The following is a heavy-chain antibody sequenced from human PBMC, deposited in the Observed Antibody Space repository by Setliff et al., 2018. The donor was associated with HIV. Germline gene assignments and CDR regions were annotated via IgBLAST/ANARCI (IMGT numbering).Heavy chain of an antibody. V-gene: IGHV4-38-2*01. CDR3: ARLVRGGSGHYFDY. CDR2: IYQTGVT. D-gene: IGHD3-10*01. CDR1: GYSISSGYY. Sequence: SETLSLTCAVSGYSISSGYYWGWIRQPPGKGLEWIGSIYQTGVTYYNPSLKSRVTISVDTSKNQFSLNLSSVTAADTALYYCARLVRGGSGHYFDYWGQGKLVTVSS. J-gene: IGHJ4*02.